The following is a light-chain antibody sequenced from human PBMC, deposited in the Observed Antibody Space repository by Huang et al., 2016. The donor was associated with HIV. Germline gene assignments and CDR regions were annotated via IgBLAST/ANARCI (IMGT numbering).Light chain of an antibody. V-gene: IGKV1-5*01. J-gene: IGKJ1*01. CDR1: QSISTW. CDR2: DAS. Sequence: DIQMTQSSSTLSASVGDRVTIACRASQSISTWLAWYQQKPGRAPNLLIYDASTLESGVPSRFSGGGSGTDCTLTISSLQPDDFATYYCQQYNSFPWTFGQGTKVEV. CDR3: QQYNSFPWT.